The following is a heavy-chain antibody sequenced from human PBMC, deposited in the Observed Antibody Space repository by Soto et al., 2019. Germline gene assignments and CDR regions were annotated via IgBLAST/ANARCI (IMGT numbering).Heavy chain of an antibody. CDR1: GFTFSSYA. J-gene: IGHJ4*02. Sequence: EVQLLESGGGLVQPGGSLRLSCAASGFTFSSYAMSWVRQAPGKGLEWVSAISGSGGSTYYADSVKGRFTISRDNSKNTLYLQMNSLRAEDTAVYYCAKVSKREVVLVPAAMNYWGQGTLVTVSS. D-gene: IGHD2-2*01. CDR2: ISGSGGST. V-gene: IGHV3-23*01. CDR3: AKVSKREVVLVPAAMNY.